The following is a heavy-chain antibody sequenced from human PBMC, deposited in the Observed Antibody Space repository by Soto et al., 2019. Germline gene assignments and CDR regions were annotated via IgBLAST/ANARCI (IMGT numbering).Heavy chain of an antibody. D-gene: IGHD2-2*01. V-gene: IGHV2-70*01. Sequence: SGPTLVNPTQTLTLTCTFSGFSLSTSGMCVSWIRQPPGKALEWLALIDWDDDKYYSTSLKTRLTISKDTSNNQVVLTMTNMDPVDTAAYYCARSQLGDIVVVPDANPYDYMGKGNMVTASS. CDR2: IDWDDDK. CDR3: ARSQLGDIVVVPDANPYDY. J-gene: IGHJ4*02. CDR1: GFSLSTSGMC.